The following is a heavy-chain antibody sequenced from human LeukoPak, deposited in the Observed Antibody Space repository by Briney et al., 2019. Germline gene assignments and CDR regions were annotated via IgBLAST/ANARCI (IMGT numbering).Heavy chain of an antibody. V-gene: IGHV4-34*01. D-gene: IGHD1-26*01. J-gene: IGHJ4*02. Sequence: SETLSLTCAVYGGSFSGYYWSWIRQPPGKGLEWIGEINHSGSTNYNPSLKSRVTISVDMSKNQFSLKLSSVTAADTAVYYCARGSGSYSGFPFDYWGQGTLVTVSS. CDR1: GGSFSGYY. CDR2: INHSGST. CDR3: ARGSGSYSGFPFDY.